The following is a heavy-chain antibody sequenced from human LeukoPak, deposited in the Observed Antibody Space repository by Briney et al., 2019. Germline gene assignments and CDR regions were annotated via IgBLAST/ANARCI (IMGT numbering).Heavy chain of an antibody. CDR3: TTIKRGNIFGYFDF. CDR1: GGSISTDDYW. J-gene: IGHJ4*02. V-gene: IGHV4/OR15-8*01. Sequence: SETLSLTCDVSGGSISTDDYWWGWIRQPPGKGLEWIGEINHSGSTNYNPSLKSRVTISVDTSKNQLSLRLSSVTAADTAVYYCTTIKRGNIFGYFDFWGQGILVTVSS. D-gene: IGHD5-18*01. CDR2: INHSGST.